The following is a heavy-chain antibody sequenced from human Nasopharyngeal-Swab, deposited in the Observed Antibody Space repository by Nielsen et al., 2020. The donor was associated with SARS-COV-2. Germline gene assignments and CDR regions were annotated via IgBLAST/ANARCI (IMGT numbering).Heavy chain of an antibody. Sequence: SETLSLTCTVSGGSISSYYWSWIRQPPGKGLEWIGYIYYSGSTNYNPSLKSRVTISVDTSKNQFSLKLSSVTAADTAVYYCATDRTTGTKGPRYYYYYMDVWGKGTTVTVSS. D-gene: IGHD1-1*01. J-gene: IGHJ6*03. CDR1: GGSISSYY. CDR2: IYYSGST. CDR3: ATDRTTGTKGPRYYYYYMDV. V-gene: IGHV4-59*01.